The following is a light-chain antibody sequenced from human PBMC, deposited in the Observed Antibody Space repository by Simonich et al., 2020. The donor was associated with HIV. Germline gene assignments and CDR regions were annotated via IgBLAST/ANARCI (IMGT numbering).Light chain of an antibody. CDR1: QSVSGN. CDR3: QQYNNWPPYT. V-gene: IGKV3-15*01. Sequence: EVVMTQSPATLSVSPGERATLSCRARQSVSGNLAWYQQKPGQAPRRLINGASTRATGIPARFSGSGSGTEFTLTISSMQSEDFAVYYCQQYNNWPPYTFGQGTKLEIK. J-gene: IGKJ2*01. CDR2: GAS.